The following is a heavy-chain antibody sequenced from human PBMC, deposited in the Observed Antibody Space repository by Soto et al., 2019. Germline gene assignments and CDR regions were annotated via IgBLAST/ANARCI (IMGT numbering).Heavy chain of an antibody. CDR1: GFTFTDYA. Sequence: EVQLLESGGGLVQPGGSLRLSCAASGFTFTDYAMTWVRQAPGKGLEWVSSISGSASSTFYAGSVKGRFTISRDNSRNHVSPQINRLRAGDTGGYYCAKASSTISPDYWGQGTLVTVSS. J-gene: IGHJ4*02. D-gene: IGHD5-12*01. CDR2: ISGSASST. CDR3: AKASSTISPDY. V-gene: IGHV3-23*01.